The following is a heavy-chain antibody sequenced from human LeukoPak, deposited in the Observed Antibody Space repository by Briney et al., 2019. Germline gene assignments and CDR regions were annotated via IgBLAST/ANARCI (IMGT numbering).Heavy chain of an antibody. CDR1: GGSISSYY. CDR2: IYYSGIS. CDR3: ARAGRWEGRPHAFDI. D-gene: IGHD1-26*01. V-gene: IGHV4-59*01. Sequence: SETLSLTCTVSGGSISSYYWSWIRQPPGKGLEWIGYIYYSGISNYNPSLKSRVTISVDTSKNQFSLKLSSVTAADTAVYYCARAGRWEGRPHAFDIWGQGTMVTVSS. J-gene: IGHJ3*02.